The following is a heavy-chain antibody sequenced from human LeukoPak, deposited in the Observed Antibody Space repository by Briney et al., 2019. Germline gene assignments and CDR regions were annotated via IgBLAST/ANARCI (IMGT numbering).Heavy chain of an antibody. V-gene: IGHV5-51*01. Sequence: GESLKISCKGSGYSFTSYWIGWVRQMPGKGLEWMGIIYPGDSDTRYSPSFQGQVTISADKSISTAYLQWSSLRASDTAMYYCARRIDSYYYGMDVWGQGTTVTVSS. D-gene: IGHD3-16*02. J-gene: IGHJ6*02. CDR1: GYSFTSYW. CDR3: ARRIDSYYYGMDV. CDR2: IYPGDSDT.